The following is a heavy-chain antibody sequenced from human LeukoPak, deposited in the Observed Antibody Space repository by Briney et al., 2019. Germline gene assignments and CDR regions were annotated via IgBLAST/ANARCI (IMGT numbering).Heavy chain of an antibody. CDR1: GFTFSSYS. CDR3: ARARGVGSSWCPYYFDY. D-gene: IGHD6-13*01. V-gene: IGHV3-21*01. CDR2: ISSSSSYI. Sequence: PGGSLRLSCAASGFTFSSYSMNWVRQAPGKGLEWVSSISSSSSYIYYADSVKGRFTISRDNAKNSLYLQMNSLRAEDTAVYYCARARGVGSSWCPYYFDYWGQGTLVTVSS. J-gene: IGHJ4*02.